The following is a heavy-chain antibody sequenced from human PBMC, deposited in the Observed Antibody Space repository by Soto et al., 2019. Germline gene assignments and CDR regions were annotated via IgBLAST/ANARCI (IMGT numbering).Heavy chain of an antibody. CDR1: GFTFSNHA. D-gene: IGHD6-13*01. J-gene: IGHJ4*02. CDR3: ARIAAAGIYYFDY. CDR2: ISGSGGST. Sequence: GGSLRLSCVASGFTFSNHAMSWVRQAPGKGLEWVSAISGSGGSTYYADSVKGRFTISRDNSKNTLYLQMNSLRAEDTAVYYCARIAAAGIYYFDYWGQGTLVTVSS. V-gene: IGHV3-23*01.